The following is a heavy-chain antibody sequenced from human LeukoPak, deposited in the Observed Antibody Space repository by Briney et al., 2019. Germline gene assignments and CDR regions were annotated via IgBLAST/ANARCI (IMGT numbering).Heavy chain of an antibody. J-gene: IGHJ4*02. CDR3: ARQDGDSAYYFDY. Sequence: ESPKISCKGSGYSFIYYWIGWVRQMPGKGLEWMGIIYPGDSDTRYSPSFQGQVTISADKSLSTAYLQWNSLKASDTAMYYCARQDGDSAYYFDYWGQGTLVTVSS. CDR2: IYPGDSDT. V-gene: IGHV5-51*01. D-gene: IGHD2-21*02. CDR1: GYSFIYYW.